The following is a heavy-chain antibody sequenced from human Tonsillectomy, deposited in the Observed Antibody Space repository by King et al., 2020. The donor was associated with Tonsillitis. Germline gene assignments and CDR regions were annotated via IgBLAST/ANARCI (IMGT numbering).Heavy chain of an antibody. V-gene: IGHV3-23*04. D-gene: IGHD5-12*01. Sequence: VQLVESGGCLVQPGGSLRLSCAASGFTFSSYGMSWFRQAPGKGLEWVSAISGRGGSTYYADSVKGRFTISRDNSKNTLYLHMNSLRAEDTAVYYCAKDSAYSGYGRFDYWGQGTLVTVSS. CDR1: GFTFSSYG. J-gene: IGHJ4*02. CDR3: AKDSAYSGYGRFDY. CDR2: ISGRGGST.